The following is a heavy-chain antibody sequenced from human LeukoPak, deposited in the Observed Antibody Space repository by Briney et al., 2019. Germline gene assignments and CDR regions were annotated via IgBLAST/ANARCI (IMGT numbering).Heavy chain of an antibody. CDR2: IYPGDSDT. Sequence: GESLQISCKGSGYSFTSYWIGWVRQMPGKGLEWMGIIYPGDSDTRYSPSFQGQVTISADKSISTAYLQRSSLKASDTAMYYCARQGWYCSSTSCYEEYYYYGMDVWGQGTTVTVSS. V-gene: IGHV5-51*01. CDR1: GYSFTSYW. J-gene: IGHJ6*02. CDR3: ARQGWYCSSTSCYEEYYYYGMDV. D-gene: IGHD2-2*01.